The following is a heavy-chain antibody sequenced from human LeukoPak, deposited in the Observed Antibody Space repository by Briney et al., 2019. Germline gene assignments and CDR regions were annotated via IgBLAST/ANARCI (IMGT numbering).Heavy chain of an antibody. CDR2: IYSGGST. D-gene: IGHD4-17*01. Sequence: PGGSLRLSCAASGFTVSSNYMSWVRQAPGKGLEWVSVIYSGGSTYYADSVKGRFTISRDNSKNTLYLQMNSLRAEDTAVYYCATNRPPTTVTTNWGQATMVTVSS. CDR1: GFTVSSNY. CDR3: ATNRPPTTVTTN. V-gene: IGHV3-53*01. J-gene: IGHJ3*01.